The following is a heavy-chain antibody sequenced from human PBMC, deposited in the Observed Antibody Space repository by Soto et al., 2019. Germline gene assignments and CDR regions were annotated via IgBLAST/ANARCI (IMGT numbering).Heavy chain of an antibody. CDR2: IRSKANSYAT. Sequence: EVQLVESGGGLVQPGGSLKLSCAASGFTFSGSAMHWVRQASGKGLEWVGRIRSKANSYATAYAASVKGRFTISRDDSKNTAYLQMNSLKTEDTAVYYCTVQQRRRYYYYAMDVWGQGTTVTVSS. CDR3: TVQQRRRYYYYAMDV. CDR1: GFTFSGSA. V-gene: IGHV3-73*02. D-gene: IGHD6-13*01. J-gene: IGHJ6*02.